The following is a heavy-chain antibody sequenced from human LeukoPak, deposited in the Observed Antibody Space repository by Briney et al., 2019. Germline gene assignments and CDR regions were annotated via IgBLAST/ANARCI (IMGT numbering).Heavy chain of an antibody. J-gene: IGHJ6*02. CDR2: ISGSGGST. Sequence: GGSLRLSCAASGFTFTNYAMSWVRQAPGKGLEWVSAISGSGGSTYYADSVKGRFTISRDNSKNTLYLQMNSLRAEDTAVYYCAKGTVTPAGYYYYGMDVWGQGTTVTVSS. V-gene: IGHV3-23*01. CDR3: AKGTVTPAGYYYYGMDV. D-gene: IGHD4-17*01. CDR1: GFTFTNYA.